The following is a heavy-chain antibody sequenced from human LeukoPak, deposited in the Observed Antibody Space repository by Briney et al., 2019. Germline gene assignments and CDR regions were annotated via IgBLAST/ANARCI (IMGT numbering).Heavy chain of an antibody. CDR3: ARRWVAEIVNVAFDI. Sequence: SETLSLTCTVSGGSISSSSYYWGWIRQPPGKGLEWIGSIYYSGSTYYNPSLKSRVTISVDTSKNQFSLKLSSVTAADTAVYYCARRWVAEIVNVAFDIWGQGTMVTVSS. CDR2: IYYSGST. V-gene: IGHV4-39*01. CDR1: GGSISSSSYY. J-gene: IGHJ3*02. D-gene: IGHD5-12*01.